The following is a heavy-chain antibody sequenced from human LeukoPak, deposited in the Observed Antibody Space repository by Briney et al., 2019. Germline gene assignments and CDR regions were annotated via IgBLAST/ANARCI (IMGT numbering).Heavy chain of an antibody. CDR1: GFTFSSYG. Sequence: QPGGSLRLSCAASGFTFSSYGMHWVRQAPGKGLEWVAVIWYDGSNKYYADSVKGRFTISRDNSKNTLYLQMNSLRAEDTAVYYRARDLSQLGIAAAHDYYYGMDVWGQGTTVTVSS. CDR3: ARDLSQLGIAAAHDYYYGMDV. CDR2: IWYDGSNK. D-gene: IGHD6-13*01. V-gene: IGHV3-33*01. J-gene: IGHJ6*02.